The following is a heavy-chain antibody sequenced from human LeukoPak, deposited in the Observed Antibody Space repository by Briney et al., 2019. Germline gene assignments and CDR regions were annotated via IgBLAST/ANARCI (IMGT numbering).Heavy chain of an antibody. Sequence: SETLSLTCTVSGGSISSSSYYWGWIRQPPGKGLEWIGSIYYSGSTYYNPSLKSRVTISVDTSKNQFSLKLSSVTAADTAVYYCARIVVPLGWFDPWGQGALVTVSS. CDR3: ARIVVPLGWFDP. J-gene: IGHJ5*02. D-gene: IGHD3-22*01. CDR2: IYYSGST. V-gene: IGHV4-39*01. CDR1: GGSISSSSYY.